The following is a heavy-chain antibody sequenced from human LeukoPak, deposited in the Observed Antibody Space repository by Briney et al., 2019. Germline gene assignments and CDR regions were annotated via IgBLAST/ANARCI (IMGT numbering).Heavy chain of an antibody. D-gene: IGHD6-13*01. CDR2: INPNSGGT. CDR3: ARDRRGSSWYDY. CDR1: GYTFTGYY. V-gene: IGHV1-2*02. Sequence: ASVKVSCKASGYTFTGYYMHWVRQAPGQGLEWMGWINPNSGGTNYAQKFQGRVTMTRDTPISTAYMELSRLRSDDTAVYYCARDRRGSSWYDYWGQGTLVTVSS. J-gene: IGHJ4*02.